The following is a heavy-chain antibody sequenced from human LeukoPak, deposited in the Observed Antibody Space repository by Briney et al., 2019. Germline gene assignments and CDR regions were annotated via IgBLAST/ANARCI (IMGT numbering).Heavy chain of an antibody. D-gene: IGHD3-22*01. CDR3: VRSHYFAGSGYYYDY. Sequence: GGSLRLSCAASGFTFSNYGMHWVRQAPGKGLEWVAVISYDESDKYYADSVKGRFTISRDNAKNTVDLQMISLRDEDTSVYYCVRSHYFAGSGYYYDYWGQGTLDTVSS. CDR1: GFTFSNYG. CDR2: ISYDESDK. J-gene: IGHJ4*02. V-gene: IGHV3-30*03.